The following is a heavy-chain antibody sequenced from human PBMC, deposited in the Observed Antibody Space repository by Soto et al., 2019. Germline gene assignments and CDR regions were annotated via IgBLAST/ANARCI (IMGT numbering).Heavy chain of an antibody. V-gene: IGHV1-8*01. J-gene: IGHJ4*02. CDR1: GYTFTSYD. Sequence: ASVKVSCKASGYTFTSYDINWVRQATGQGLEWMGWMNPNSGNAGYAQKFQGRVTMTRNTSISTAYMELSSLRSEDTAVYYCARGVQYCSGGSCYEDYWGQGTLVTVSS. CDR2: MNPNSGNA. D-gene: IGHD2-15*01. CDR3: ARGVQYCSGGSCYEDY.